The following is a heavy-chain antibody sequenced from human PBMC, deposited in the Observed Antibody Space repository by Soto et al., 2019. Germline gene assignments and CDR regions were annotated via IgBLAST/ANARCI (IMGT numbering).Heavy chain of an antibody. D-gene: IGHD6-13*01. CDR1: GFTFSLFA. V-gene: IGHV3-23*01. CDR2: ISGSVDTT. J-gene: IGHJ6*02. Sequence: EVQVLGSGGGSVQPGGSLKLSCAASGFTFSLFAMTWVRQAPGKGLEWVASISGSVDTTFYADYVKGRFTISRDNSKKTVHLQMNSLRVDDTAVYYCAKSPSRVPYGMDVWGQGTTVTVSS. CDR3: AKSPSRVPYGMDV.